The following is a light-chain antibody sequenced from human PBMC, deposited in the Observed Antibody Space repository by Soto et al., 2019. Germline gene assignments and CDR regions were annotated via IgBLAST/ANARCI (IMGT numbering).Light chain of an antibody. CDR1: QSINNR. J-gene: IGKJ1*01. CDR3: QQFIDGWT. V-gene: IGKV1-5*01. Sequence: IQMTQSPSTLSASLGDRVTITCRASQSINNRLAWYQQMPGKAPNLLIYDASSLESGVPSRFRGSGSETEFTLTISGLQPDDFATYYCQQFIDGWTFGQGTKWIS. CDR2: DAS.